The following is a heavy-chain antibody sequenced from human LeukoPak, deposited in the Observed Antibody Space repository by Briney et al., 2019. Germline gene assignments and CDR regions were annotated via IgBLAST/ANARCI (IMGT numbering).Heavy chain of an antibody. CDR1: GGSISTYY. Sequence: SETLSLTSTVSGGSISTYYWNWIRQPPGKGLEWIGYIYYSGSTNYNPSLKSRVTISVDTSKNQLSLKVSSVTAADTAVYYCARGSSWGSGSYFDYWGQGTLVTVSS. J-gene: IGHJ4*02. D-gene: IGHD3-10*01. V-gene: IGHV4-59*01. CDR2: IYYSGST. CDR3: ARGSSWGSGSYFDY.